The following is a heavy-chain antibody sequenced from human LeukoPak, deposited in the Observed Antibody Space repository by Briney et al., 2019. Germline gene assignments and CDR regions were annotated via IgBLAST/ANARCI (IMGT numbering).Heavy chain of an antibody. J-gene: IGHJ4*02. V-gene: IGHV3-30*04. CDR1: GFTFSSYA. Sequence: GTSLRLSCAASGFTFSSYAMHWVRQAPGKGLEWVAVISYDGSNKYYADSVKGRFTISRDNSKNTLYLQMNSLRAEDTAVYYCARSTGIAVAGALSYWGQGTLVTVSS. D-gene: IGHD6-19*01. CDR3: ARSTGIAVAGALSY. CDR2: ISYDGSNK.